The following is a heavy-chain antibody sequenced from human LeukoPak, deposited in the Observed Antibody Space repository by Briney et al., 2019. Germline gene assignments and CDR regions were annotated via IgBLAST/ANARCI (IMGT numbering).Heavy chain of an antibody. V-gene: IGHV1-2*02. CDR1: GYTFTGYY. CDR2: INPNSGGT. J-gene: IGHJ4*02. Sequence: ASVKVSCKASGYTFTGYYMHWVRQAPGQGLEWLGWINPNSGGTNYAQKFQGRVTMTRDTSISTAYMELSRLRSDDTAVYYCARAGAARPGPADYWGQGTLVTVSS. D-gene: IGHD6-6*01. CDR3: ARAGAARPGPADY.